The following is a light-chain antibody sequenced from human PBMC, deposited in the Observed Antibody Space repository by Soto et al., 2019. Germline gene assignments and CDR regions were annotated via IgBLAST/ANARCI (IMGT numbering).Light chain of an antibody. CDR3: QQTYSTPHT. Sequence: DIQMTQSPSSLSASVGDRVTITCRASQSISTYLNWYQQKPGKAPKLLIHAVSSLQSGVPSRFSGSGSGTGFTLTISSLQPEDFATYYCQQTYSTPHTFGQGTKVEIK. CDR1: QSISTY. CDR2: AVS. V-gene: IGKV1-39*01. J-gene: IGKJ2*01.